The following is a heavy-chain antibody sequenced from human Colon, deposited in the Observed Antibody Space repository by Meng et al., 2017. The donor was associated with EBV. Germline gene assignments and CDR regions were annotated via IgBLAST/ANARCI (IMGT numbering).Heavy chain of an antibody. CDR2: FYHSGST. V-gene: IGHV4-4*02. Sequence: VRRQESGPGVVKPAGALSRTGAVAGGALGSRNRWDWVRQPPGKGLEWIGEFYHSGSTNYNPSLKSRVTISVDESKNQFSLRLSSVTAADTAVYYCARVGAYCGGDCYHPRWGQGTLVTVSS. D-gene: IGHD2-21*02. CDR1: GGALGSRNR. CDR3: ARVGAYCGGDCYHPR. J-gene: IGHJ4*02.